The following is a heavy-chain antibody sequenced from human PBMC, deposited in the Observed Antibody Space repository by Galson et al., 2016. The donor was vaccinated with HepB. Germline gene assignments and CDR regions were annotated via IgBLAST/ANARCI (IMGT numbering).Heavy chain of an antibody. Sequence: SLRLSCAASGFTFSSYTMNWVRQAPGEGLDWVSSISSTGSYIYYADSVKGRFTISRDNAKNSLYLQMNSLRAEDTAVYYCARALNDYWGQGTLVTVSS. CDR1: GFTFSSYT. V-gene: IGHV3-21*01. J-gene: IGHJ4*02. CDR2: ISSTGSYI. CDR3: ARALNDY.